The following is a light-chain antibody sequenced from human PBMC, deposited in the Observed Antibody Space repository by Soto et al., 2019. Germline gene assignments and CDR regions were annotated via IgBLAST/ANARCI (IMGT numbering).Light chain of an antibody. CDR1: KLGDKY. CDR3: QAWDSSTAFV. Sequence: SYELTQPPSVSVSPGQTASITCSGDKLGDKYACWYQQKPGQSPVLVIYQDIKRPSGIPERFSGSNSGNTATLTISGTQAMDEADYYCQAWDSSTAFVFGGGTKLTVL. J-gene: IGLJ2*01. V-gene: IGLV3-1*01. CDR2: QDI.